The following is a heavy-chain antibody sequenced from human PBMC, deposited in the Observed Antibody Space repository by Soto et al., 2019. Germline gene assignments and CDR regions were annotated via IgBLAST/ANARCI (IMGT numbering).Heavy chain of an antibody. Sequence: KASETLSLTCTVSGGSISSGGYYWSWIRQHPGKGLEWIGYIYYSGSTYYNPSLKSRVTISVDTSKNQFSLKLSSVTAADTAVYYCARHSSNSPYYYYGMDVWGQGTTVTVSS. D-gene: IGHD4-4*01. CDR1: GGSISSGGYY. CDR2: IYYSGST. V-gene: IGHV4-31*03. J-gene: IGHJ6*02. CDR3: ARHSSNSPYYYYGMDV.